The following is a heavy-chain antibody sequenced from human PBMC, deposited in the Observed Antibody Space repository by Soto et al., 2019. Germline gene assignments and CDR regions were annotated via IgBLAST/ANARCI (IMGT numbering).Heavy chain of an antibody. V-gene: IGHV3-30*18. CDR1: GFTFSSYG. J-gene: IGHJ4*02. D-gene: IGHD3-22*01. CDR3: AKDRYYYDSSVDFDY. CDR2: ISYDGSNK. Sequence: VQLVESGGGVVQPGRSLRLSCAASGFTFSSYGMHWVRQAPGKGLEWVAVISYDGSNKYYADSVKGRFTISRDNSKNTLYLQMNSLRAEDTAVYYCAKDRYYYDSSVDFDYWGQGTLVTVSS.